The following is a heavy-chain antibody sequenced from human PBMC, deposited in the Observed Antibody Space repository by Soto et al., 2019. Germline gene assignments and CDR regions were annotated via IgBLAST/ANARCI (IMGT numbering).Heavy chain of an antibody. D-gene: IGHD6-6*01. J-gene: IGHJ6*02. CDR3: ARDYGVSIAAPYYYYYGMDV. CDR2: ISSSSYI. V-gene: IGHV3-21*01. Sequence: PVGSLRLSCAASGFTFSSYSMNWIRQAQGKGLEWVSSISSSSYIYYADSVKGRFTISRDNAKNSLYLQMNSLRAEDTAVYYCARDYGVSIAAPYYYYYGMDVWGQGTTVTVSS. CDR1: GFTFSSYS.